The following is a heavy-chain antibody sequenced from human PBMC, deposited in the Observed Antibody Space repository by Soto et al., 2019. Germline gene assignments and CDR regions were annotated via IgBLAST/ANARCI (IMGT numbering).Heavy chain of an antibody. CDR2: IYYSGST. D-gene: IGHD4-4*01. J-gene: IGHJ6*02. CDR1: GGSIISGGYS. Sequence: SGTLFITCTVFGGSIISGGYSWSWIRQHPGKGLEWIGYIYYSGSTYYNPSLKSRVTISVDTSKNQFSLKLSSVTAADTAVYYCAREDDTVTTLPYGMDVWGQGTTVTVSS. CDR3: AREDDTVTTLPYGMDV. V-gene: IGHV4-31*03.